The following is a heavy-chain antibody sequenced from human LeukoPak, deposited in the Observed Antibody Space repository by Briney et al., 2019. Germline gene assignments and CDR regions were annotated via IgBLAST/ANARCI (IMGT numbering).Heavy chain of an antibody. CDR2: INAGNGNT. V-gene: IGHV1-3*01. CDR1: GYTFTSYA. CDR3: ARDTGGYDWVRYYFDY. J-gene: IGHJ4*02. D-gene: IGHD5-12*01. Sequence: ASVKVSCKASGYTFTSYAMHWVRQAPGQRLEWMGWINAGNGNTKYSQKFQGRVTITRDTSANTAYMELSSLRSEDTAVYYCARDTGGYDWVRYYFDYWGQGTLVTVSS.